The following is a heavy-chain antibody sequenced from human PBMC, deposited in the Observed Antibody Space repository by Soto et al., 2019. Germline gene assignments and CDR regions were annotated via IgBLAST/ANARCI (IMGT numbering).Heavy chain of an antibody. Sequence: VQLVESGGGLVQSGGSLRLSCAAPGFTLSRYDMHWVRQATGRGLEWVSTIDTAGDSYYSDSVKGRFTISRESAKNSLCLQMDSLRVGDTALYYCVRKGDAFAIWGQGTMVTVAS. CDR3: VRKGDAFAI. V-gene: IGHV3-13*01. CDR1: GFTLSRYD. J-gene: IGHJ3*02. CDR2: IDTAGDS.